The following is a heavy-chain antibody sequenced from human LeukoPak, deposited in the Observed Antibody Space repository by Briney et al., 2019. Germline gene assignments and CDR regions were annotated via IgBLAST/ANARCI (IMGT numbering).Heavy chain of an antibody. J-gene: IGHJ6*02. CDR2: ISYDGSNK. CDR3: AREYDILTGPQDV. Sequence: PGRSLRLSCAASGFTFSSYDMHWVRQAPGKGLEWVAVISYDGSNKYYADSVKGRFTISRDNSKNTLYLQMNSLRAEDTAVYYCAREYDILTGPQDVWGQGTTVTVSS. CDR1: GFTFSSYD. D-gene: IGHD3-9*01. V-gene: IGHV3-30*03.